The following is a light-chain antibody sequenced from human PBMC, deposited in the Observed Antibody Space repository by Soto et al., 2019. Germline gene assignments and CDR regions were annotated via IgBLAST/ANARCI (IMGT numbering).Light chain of an antibody. CDR2: AAS. J-gene: IGKJ2*01. CDR1: QSISSY. V-gene: IGKV1-39*01. CDR3: QQSYRTPLT. Sequence: DIQMTQSPSSLSASVGDRVTITCRASQSISSYLNWYQQKPGKAPKLLIYAASSLQSGVPSRFSGSGSGTDFTLTISSLQPEDFATYYCQQSYRTPLTFGQGTK.